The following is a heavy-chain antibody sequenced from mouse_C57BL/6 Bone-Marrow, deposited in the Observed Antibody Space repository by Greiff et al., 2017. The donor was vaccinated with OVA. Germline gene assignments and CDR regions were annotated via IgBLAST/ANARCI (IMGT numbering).Heavy chain of an antibody. V-gene: IGHV1-81*01. Sequence: QVQLQQSGAELARPGASVKLSCKASGYTFTSYGISWVKQRTGQGLEWIGEIYPRSGNTYYNEKFKGKATLTADKSSSTAYMELRSLTSEDSAVYFCVDYGSSPFDDWGQGTTLTVSS. CDR2: IYPRSGNT. D-gene: IGHD1-1*01. CDR3: VDYGSSPFDD. J-gene: IGHJ2*01. CDR1: GYTFTSYG.